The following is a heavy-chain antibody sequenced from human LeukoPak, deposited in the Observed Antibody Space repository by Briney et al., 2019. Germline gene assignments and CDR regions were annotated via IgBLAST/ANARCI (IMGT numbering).Heavy chain of an antibody. D-gene: IGHD5-18*01. CDR2: IYTSGGT. CDR1: GGSISSGSYY. J-gene: IGHJ4*02. Sequence: SETLSLTCTVSGGSISSGSYYWSWIRQPAGKGLEWIGRIYTSGGTNYNPSLKSRVTISVDTSKNQFSLKLSSVTAADTAVYYCAWTSAMANYFDYWGQGTLVTVSS. V-gene: IGHV4-61*02. CDR3: AWTSAMANYFDY.